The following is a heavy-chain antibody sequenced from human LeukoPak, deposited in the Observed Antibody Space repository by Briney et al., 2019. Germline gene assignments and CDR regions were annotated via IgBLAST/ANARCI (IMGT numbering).Heavy chain of an antibody. D-gene: IGHD6-13*01. CDR3: ARDPHRSTWSTYYNALDV. J-gene: IGHJ6*02. CDR2: ISAYNGNT. Sequence: GASVKVSCKASGYSFTSYAINWVRQAPGQGLEWMGWISAYNGNTDHAQKFQGRVTMTTDRSTSTAYMELRSLTSDDTAVYYCARDPHRSTWSTYYNALDVWGQGTALTVSS. CDR1: GYSFTSYA. V-gene: IGHV1-18*01.